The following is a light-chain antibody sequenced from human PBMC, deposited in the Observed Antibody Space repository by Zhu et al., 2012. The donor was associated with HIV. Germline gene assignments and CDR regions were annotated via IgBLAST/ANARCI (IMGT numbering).Light chain of an antibody. CDR3: QQRRNWPLT. J-gene: IGKJ4*01. V-gene: IGKV3-11*01. CDR1: RSVSSF. CDR2: DAS. Sequence: IVLTQSPATLSLSPGERATVSCRASRSVSSFLAWYQQKPGQAPRLLIYDASKRAAGIPPRFSGSGSGTDFTLTISSLELEDFALYYCQQRRNWPLTFGGGTKVEIK.